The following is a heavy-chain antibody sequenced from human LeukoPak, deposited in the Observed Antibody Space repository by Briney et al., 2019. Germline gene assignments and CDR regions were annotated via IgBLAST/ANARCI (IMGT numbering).Heavy chain of an antibody. D-gene: IGHD3-10*01. Sequence: GGTLRLSCAASGFTFSSYWMSWVRQAPGKGLEWVANIKQDGSEKYYVDSVKGRFTISRDNAKNSLYLQMNSLRAEDTAVYYCAREVSSVLPGSWYFHYWVQGTLVTVSS. CDR2: IKQDGSEK. CDR3: AREVSSVLPGSWYFHY. CDR1: GFTFSSYW. J-gene: IGHJ4*02. V-gene: IGHV3-7*01.